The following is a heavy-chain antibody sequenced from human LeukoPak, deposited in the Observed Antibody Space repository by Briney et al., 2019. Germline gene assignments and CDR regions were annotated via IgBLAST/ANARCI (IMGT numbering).Heavy chain of an antibody. CDR1: GYTFTSYY. Sequence: GASVKVSCKAFGYTFTSYYMHWVRQAPGQGLEWMGIINPSGGSTSYAQKFQGRVTMTRDTSTSTVYMELSSLRSEDTAVYYCARDLGELLPQGGFDPWGQGTLVTVSS. V-gene: IGHV1-46*01. CDR3: ARDLGELLPQGGFDP. D-gene: IGHD1-26*01. CDR2: INPSGGST. J-gene: IGHJ5*02.